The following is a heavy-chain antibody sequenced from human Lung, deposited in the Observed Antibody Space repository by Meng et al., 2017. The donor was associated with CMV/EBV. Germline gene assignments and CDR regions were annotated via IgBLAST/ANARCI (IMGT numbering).Heavy chain of an antibody. CDR1: GYTFTSYD. CDR2: MNPNSGNT. CDR3: ARGYCSGGSCPVFDP. Sequence: AEVKKPGASVKVSCKASGYTFTSYDINWVRQANGQGLEWMGWMNPNSGNTGYAQKFQGRVTMTRNTSISTAYMELSSLRSEDTAVYYCARGYCSGGSCPVFDPWGQGTLVTVSS. J-gene: IGHJ5*02. D-gene: IGHD2-15*01. V-gene: IGHV1-8*01.